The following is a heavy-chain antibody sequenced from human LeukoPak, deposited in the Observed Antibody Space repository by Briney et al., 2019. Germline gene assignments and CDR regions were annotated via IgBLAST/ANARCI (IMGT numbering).Heavy chain of an antibody. CDR1: GFTFSSYS. D-gene: IGHD2-15*01. CDR3: VRGRYCSSGRCSESLQY. J-gene: IGHJ1*01. CDR2: ISSSTSYI. Sequence: GGSLRLSCVASGFTFSSYSMTWVRQAPGKALEWVSSISSSTSYIFYADSLKGRMTVSRDNAENLLYLQMNYLRAEDTAIYYCVRGRYCSSGRCSESLQYWGRGTLITVSS. V-gene: IGHV3-21*06.